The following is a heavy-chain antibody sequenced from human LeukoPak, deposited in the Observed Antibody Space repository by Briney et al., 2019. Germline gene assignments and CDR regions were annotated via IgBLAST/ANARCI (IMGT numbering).Heavy chain of an antibody. D-gene: IGHD1-26*01. CDR3: ARYIVGATEFDP. CDR2: IIPILGIA. J-gene: IGHJ5*02. CDR1: GGTFSSHT. V-gene: IGHV1-69*02. Sequence: SVKVSCKASGGTFSSHTISWSRQAPGQGLEWMGRIIPILGIANYAQKFQGRVTITADKSTSTAYMELSSLRSEDTAVYYCARYIVGATEFDPWGQGTLVTVSS.